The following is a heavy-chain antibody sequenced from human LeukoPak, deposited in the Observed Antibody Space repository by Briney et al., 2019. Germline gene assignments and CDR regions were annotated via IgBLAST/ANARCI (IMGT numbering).Heavy chain of an antibody. D-gene: IGHD2-8*01. CDR3: AKDRSSNFRYFDY. Sequence: ALRLSCAASGFTFDDYAMHWVRQAPGKGLELVSGISWNSGSIGYADSVKGRFTISRDNAKNSLYLQMNSLRAEDTALYYCAKDRSSNFRYFDYWGQGTLVTVSS. CDR2: ISWNSGSI. CDR1: GFTFDDYA. V-gene: IGHV3-9*01. J-gene: IGHJ4*02.